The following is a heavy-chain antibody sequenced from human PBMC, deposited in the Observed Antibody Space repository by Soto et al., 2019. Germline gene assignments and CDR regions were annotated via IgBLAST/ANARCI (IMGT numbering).Heavy chain of an antibody. D-gene: IGHD2-2*01. CDR1: GFTFSSYS. Sequence: GGSLRLSCAASGFTFSSYSMNWVRQAPGKGQEWVSYISSSGSTIYYADSLKGRFTISRDNAKNSLYLQMNSLRAEDSAVYYCASSTGRAYCSSTSCYYYYYMDVWGKGTTVTVSS. CDR2: ISSSGSTI. CDR3: ASSTGRAYCSSTSCYYYYYMDV. J-gene: IGHJ6*03. V-gene: IGHV3-48*04.